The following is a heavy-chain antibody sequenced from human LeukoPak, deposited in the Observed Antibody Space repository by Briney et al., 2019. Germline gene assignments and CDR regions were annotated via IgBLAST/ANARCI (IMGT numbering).Heavy chain of an antibody. CDR2: IYTSGST. CDR3: ARGSCSGGSCYYFDY. Sequence: SETLSLTCTVSGGSISSYYWSWIRQPAGKGLEWIGRIYTSGSTNYNPSLKSRVTMSVDTSKNQFFLKLSSVTAADTAVYYCARGSCSGGSCYYFDYWGQGTLVTVSS. D-gene: IGHD2-15*01. V-gene: IGHV4-4*07. CDR1: GGSISSYY. J-gene: IGHJ4*02.